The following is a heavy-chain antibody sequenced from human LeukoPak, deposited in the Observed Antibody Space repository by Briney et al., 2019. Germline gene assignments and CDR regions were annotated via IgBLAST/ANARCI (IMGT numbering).Heavy chain of an antibody. CDR1: GFTFSSYG. V-gene: IGHV3-30*03. CDR3: ARVLKAREVIGADFDY. CDR2: ISYDGSNK. Sequence: PGRSLRLSCAASGFTFSSYGMHWVRQPPGKGLEWVAVISYDGSNKYYADSVKGRFTISRDNAKNSLYLQMNNLRAEDTAVYYCARVLKAREVIGADFDYWGQGTLVTVSS. D-gene: IGHD2/OR15-2a*01. J-gene: IGHJ4*02.